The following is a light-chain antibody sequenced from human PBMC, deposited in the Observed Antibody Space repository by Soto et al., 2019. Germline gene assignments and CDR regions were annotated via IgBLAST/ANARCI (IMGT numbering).Light chain of an antibody. Sequence: DIVLTQSPDTLSFSPRARAALSCRASQSVRSNFLAWYQQRHGQSPRLLIYGAGNRATGIPERISGSGSETDFTLIIYRLEPEDFAVYYCQQYGSSPYTFGQGT. CDR1: QSVRSNF. CDR3: QQYGSSPYT. CDR2: GAG. V-gene: IGKV3-20*01. J-gene: IGKJ2*01.